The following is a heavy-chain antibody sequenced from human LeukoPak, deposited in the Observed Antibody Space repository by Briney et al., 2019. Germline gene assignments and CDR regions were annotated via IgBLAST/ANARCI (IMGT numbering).Heavy chain of an antibody. CDR2: INRDESST. D-gene: IGHD6-13*01. J-gene: IGHJ4*02. Sequence: GGSLRLYCAASGFTYRSYWMHWVRQAPGEGLVWVSRINRDESSTTYADSVKGRFIISRDNAKNTLYLQMNSQRAEDTAVYYCARESLAAAATFDYWGQGTLVTVSS. V-gene: IGHV3-74*01. CDR1: GFTYRSYW. CDR3: ARESLAAAATFDY.